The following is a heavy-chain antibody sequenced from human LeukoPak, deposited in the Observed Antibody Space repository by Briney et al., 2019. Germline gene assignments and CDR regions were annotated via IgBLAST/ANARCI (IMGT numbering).Heavy chain of an antibody. CDR2: ISSSSSYI. CDR1: GFTFSSYS. J-gene: IGHJ5*02. Sequence: PGGSLRLSCAASGFTFSSYSMNWVRQAPGKGLEWVSSISSSSSYIYYADSVKGRFTISRDIAKNSLYLQMNSLRAEDTAVYYCAREGQVWSGGESWFDPWGQGTLVTVSS. D-gene: IGHD3-3*01. V-gene: IGHV3-21*01. CDR3: AREGQVWSGGESWFDP.